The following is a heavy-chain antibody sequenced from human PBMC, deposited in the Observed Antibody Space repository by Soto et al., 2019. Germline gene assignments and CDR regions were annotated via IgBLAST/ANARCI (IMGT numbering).Heavy chain of an antibody. CDR3: ARTRLSFTTSRCHHVYFAF. J-gene: IGHJ4*02. CDR1: GDSMNTNNW. V-gene: IGHV4-4*02. Sequence: PTETLSLTCAVFGDSMNTNNWWGWVRQTPGKGLEWIGEIHHNGDTTYTPSLKSRVTMSLEKSEYHFSLSLTSLKAADTPVHDWARTRLSFTTSRCHHVYFAFSARGSFVPVSS. CDR2: IHHNGDT. D-gene: IGHD3-22*01.